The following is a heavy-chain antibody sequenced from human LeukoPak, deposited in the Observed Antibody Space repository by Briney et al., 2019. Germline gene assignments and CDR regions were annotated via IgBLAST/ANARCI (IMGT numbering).Heavy chain of an antibody. Sequence: SETLSLTCTVSGGSLSSFHWSWIRQPPGKGLEWIGYIYYSGSTIYNPSLKSRVTISIDTSKNQFSLKLSSVTAADTAVYYCARRPGSFTFDYWGQGTLVTVSS. CDR2: IYYSGST. J-gene: IGHJ4*02. V-gene: IGHV4-59*12. D-gene: IGHD2-2*01. CDR3: ARRPGSFTFDY. CDR1: GGSLSSFH.